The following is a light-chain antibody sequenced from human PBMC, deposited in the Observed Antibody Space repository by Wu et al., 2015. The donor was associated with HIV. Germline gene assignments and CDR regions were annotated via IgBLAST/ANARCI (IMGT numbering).Light chain of an antibody. J-gene: IGKJ2*01. CDR3: QQYNNWPPL. CDR1: QSVSSSY. V-gene: IGKV3-15*01. CDR2: AAS. Sequence: EIVLTQSPDTLSLSPGERATLSCRASQSVSSSYLAWYQQKPGQAPRLLIYAASTRATGIPARFSGSGSGTEFTLTINNMQSEDFAVYSCQQYNNWPPLFGQGTKLEI.